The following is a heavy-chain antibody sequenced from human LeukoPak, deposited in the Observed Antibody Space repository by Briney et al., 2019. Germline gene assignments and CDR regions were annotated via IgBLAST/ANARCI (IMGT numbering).Heavy chain of an antibody. CDR3: ARSPVGSSALGY. D-gene: IGHD3-10*01. V-gene: IGHV1-2*02. J-gene: IGHJ4*02. CDR1: GYTFTGYY. Sequence: ASVKVSCKVSGYTFTGYYMHWVRQAPGQGLEWMGWINPNSGGTNYAQKFQGRVTMTRDTSISTAYMELSRLRSDDTAVYYCARSPVGSSALGYWGQGTLVTVSS. CDR2: INPNSGGT.